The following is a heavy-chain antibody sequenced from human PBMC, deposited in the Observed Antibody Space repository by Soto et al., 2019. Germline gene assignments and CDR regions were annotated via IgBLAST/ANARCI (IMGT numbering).Heavy chain of an antibody. D-gene: IGHD2-8*02. V-gene: IGHV4-4*07. Sequence: ETLSLTCTVSGASITGTSYWSWIRQPAGKGLEWIGRFSLSGTTNYNPSLRSRVTMSADVSKNQFSLRLTSVTAADTALYYCARGMTPPGAPAWYYFDSSGQGTLVTVSS. CDR2: FSLSGTT. J-gene: IGHJ4*02. CDR1: GASITGTSY. CDR3: ARGMTPPGAPAWYYFDS.